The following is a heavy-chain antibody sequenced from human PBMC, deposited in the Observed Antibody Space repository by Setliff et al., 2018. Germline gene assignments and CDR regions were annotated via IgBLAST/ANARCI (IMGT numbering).Heavy chain of an antibody. D-gene: IGHD3-22*01. Sequence: PGGSLRLSCAASGFTFSSYAMSWVRQAPGKGLEWVSLITGSGGGTYYADSVKGRLTISRDNSKNTLYLQMNSLRAEDTAVYYCARDVYDSSGYYYPLHLDYWGQGTLVTVSS. CDR1: GFTFSSYA. V-gene: IGHV3-23*01. CDR2: ITGSGGGT. CDR3: ARDVYDSSGYYYPLHLDY. J-gene: IGHJ4*02.